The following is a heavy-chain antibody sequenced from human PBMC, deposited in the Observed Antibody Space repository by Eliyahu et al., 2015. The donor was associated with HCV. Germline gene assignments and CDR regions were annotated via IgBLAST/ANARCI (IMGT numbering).Heavy chain of an antibody. CDR2: IDPSDSYT. CDR3: ARHMDIVVVPAARDYYGMDV. D-gene: IGHD2-2*03. J-gene: IGHJ6*02. Sequence: SGAEVKKPGESLRISCKGSGYSFTSYWISWVRQMPGKGLEWMGRIDPSDSYTNYSPSFQGHVTISADKSISTAYLQWSSLKASDTAMYYCARHMDIVVVPAARDYYGMDVWGQGTTVTVSS. V-gene: IGHV5-10-1*03. CDR1: GYSFTSYW.